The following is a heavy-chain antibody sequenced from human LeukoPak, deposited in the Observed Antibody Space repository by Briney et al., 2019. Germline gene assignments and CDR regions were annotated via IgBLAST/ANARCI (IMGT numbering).Heavy chain of an antibody. D-gene: IGHD3-10*01. J-gene: IGHJ6*02. CDR1: GYTFTSYG. CDR3: ARGYITMVRGAPSSDPPVGMDV. CDR2: ISGYNGNT. Sequence: ASVKVSCKVSGYTFTSYGISWVRQAPGQGLEWMGWISGYNGNTNYAQKLQGRVTMTTDTSTSTAYMELRSLRSDDTAVYYCARGYITMVRGAPSSDPPVGMDVWGQGTTVTVSS. V-gene: IGHV1-18*01.